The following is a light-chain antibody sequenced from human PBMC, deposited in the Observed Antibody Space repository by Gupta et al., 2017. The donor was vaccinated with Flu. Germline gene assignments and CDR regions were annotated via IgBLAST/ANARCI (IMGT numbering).Light chain of an antibody. CDR1: SSNIGSTS. J-gene: IGLJ3*02. V-gene: IGLV1-44*01. Sequence: QSVLTQPPSASGTPGQRVTISCSGSSSNIGSTSVNWYQEIPGTAPKLLIYSNNQRPSGVPDRFSGSKSGTSASLAISGLQSEDEADYYCATWDNSLIGPVFGGGTKLTVL. CDR2: SNN. CDR3: ATWDNSLIGPV.